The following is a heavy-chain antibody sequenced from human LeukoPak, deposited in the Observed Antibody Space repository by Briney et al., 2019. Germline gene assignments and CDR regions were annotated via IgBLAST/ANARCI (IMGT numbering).Heavy chain of an antibody. Sequence: SETLSLTCTVSGGSIGTSSYYWGWVRQPPGKGLEWIGYVDHTGSTKFNPSLNGRVSISRDTSNNFFSLRLRSVTAADTAVYFCARGRVSSSTWYSTYYYFFYMDFWGKGTTVTVSS. D-gene: IGHD4-11*01. CDR3: ARGRVSSSTWYSTYYYFFYMDF. V-gene: IGHV4-61*03. CDR1: GGSIGTSSYY. CDR2: VDHTGST. J-gene: IGHJ6*03.